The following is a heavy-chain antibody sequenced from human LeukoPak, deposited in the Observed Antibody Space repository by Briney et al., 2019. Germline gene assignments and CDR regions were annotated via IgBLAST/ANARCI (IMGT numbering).Heavy chain of an antibody. CDR2: IWYDASEK. J-gene: IGHJ4*02. CDR3: ARWGDNKILDY. D-gene: IGHD3-16*01. V-gene: IGHV3-33*08. Sequence: GGSLRLSCAASGFTFSYYSMNWVRQAPGKGLEWVAVIWYDASEKYYADSVKGRFTISRDNSKNTLYLQMNSLRAEDTAVYYCARWGDNKILDYWGQGTLVTVSS. CDR1: GFTFSYYS.